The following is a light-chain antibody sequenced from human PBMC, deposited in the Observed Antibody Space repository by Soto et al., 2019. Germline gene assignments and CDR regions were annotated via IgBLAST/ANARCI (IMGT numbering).Light chain of an antibody. V-gene: IGKV3-20*01. CDR3: LQDYSFPRT. CDR1: QSVSSSY. Sequence: EIVFTQSPGTLSLSPGERATLSCRASQSVSSSYLAWYQQKPGQAPRLLIYGASSRATGIPDRFSGSGSGTDFTLTISRLEPEDFATYYCLQDYSFPRTFGGGTKVDIK. CDR2: GAS. J-gene: IGKJ4*01.